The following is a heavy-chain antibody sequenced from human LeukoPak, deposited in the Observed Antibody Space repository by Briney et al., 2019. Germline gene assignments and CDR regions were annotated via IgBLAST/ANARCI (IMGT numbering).Heavy chain of an antibody. J-gene: IGHJ4*02. V-gene: IGHV4-34*01. D-gene: IGHD5-18*01. Sequence: SETLSLTCGVYGGSFSGYYYSWIRQPPGKGLEWIGEINHSGYTNYNPSLKSRVTISVDTSKNHFSLKLGSVTAADTAVYYCARALGYSYGYIYWGQGTLVTVSS. CDR2: INHSGYT. CDR3: ARALGYSYGYIY. CDR1: GGSFSGYY.